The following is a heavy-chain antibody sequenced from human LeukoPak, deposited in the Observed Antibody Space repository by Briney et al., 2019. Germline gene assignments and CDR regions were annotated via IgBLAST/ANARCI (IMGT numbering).Heavy chain of an antibody. CDR1: GFTFSSYA. CDR2: ISYDGSDK. D-gene: IGHD3-10*01. Sequence: GGSLRLSCAASGFTFSSYAMHWVRQAPGKGLEWVAVISYDGSDKYYADSVKGRFTISRDNSKNTLYLQMNSLRAEDTAVYYCARDWLRRITMAAVGRGNWGQGTLVTVSS. J-gene: IGHJ4*02. V-gene: IGHV3-30-3*01. CDR3: ARDWLRRITMAAVGRGN.